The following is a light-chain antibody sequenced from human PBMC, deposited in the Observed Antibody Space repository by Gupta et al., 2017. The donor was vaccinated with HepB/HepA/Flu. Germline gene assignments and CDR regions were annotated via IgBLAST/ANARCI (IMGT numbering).Light chain of an antibody. CDR3: QQRSNWPLT. CDR1: QNIINY. J-gene: IGKJ4*01. V-gene: IGKV3-11*01. Sequence: EIVLTQSPVTLSLSPGERANLSCRASQNIINYLAWYQQKPGQAPRLLIYDASNRATGIPARFSGSGFGTDFTLTISSLEPEDFAVYYCQQRSNWPLTFGGGTKVEIK. CDR2: DAS.